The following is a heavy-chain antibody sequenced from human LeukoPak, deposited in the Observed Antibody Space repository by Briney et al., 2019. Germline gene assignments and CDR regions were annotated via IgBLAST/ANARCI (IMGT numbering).Heavy chain of an antibody. V-gene: IGHV3-7*01. D-gene: IGHD6-19*01. CDR1: KFTFSAYS. CDR2: IKQDGSEK. CDR3: ARGFRGWYAEGFDY. J-gene: IGHJ4*02. Sequence: GGSLRLSCAASKFTFSAYSINWVRQAPGKGLEWVANIKQDGSEKYYVDSVKGRLTISRDNAKNSLYLQMNSLRAEDTAVYYCARGFRGWYAEGFDYWGQGTLVTVSS.